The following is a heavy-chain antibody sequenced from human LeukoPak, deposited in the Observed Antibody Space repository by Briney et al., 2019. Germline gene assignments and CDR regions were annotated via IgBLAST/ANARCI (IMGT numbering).Heavy chain of an antibody. J-gene: IGHJ2*01. CDR1: GGSISSYY. V-gene: IGHV4-4*07. CDR2: IYTSGST. CDR3: ARDKLSKAVAGNWYFDL. Sequence: SETLSLTCTVSGGSISSYYWSWIRQPAGKGLEWIGRIYTSGSTNYNPSLKSRVTMSVDTSKNQFSLKLSSVTAADTAVYYCARDKLSKAVAGNWYFDLWGRGTLVTVSS. D-gene: IGHD6-19*01.